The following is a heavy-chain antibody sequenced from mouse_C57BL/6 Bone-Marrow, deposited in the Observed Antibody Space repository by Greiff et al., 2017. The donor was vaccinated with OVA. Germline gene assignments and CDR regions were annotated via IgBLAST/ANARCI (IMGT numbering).Heavy chain of an antibody. CDR3: AGDYDDYYAMDY. CDR2: ISSGSSTI. Sequence: EVKVVESGGGLVKPGGSLKLSCAASGFTFSDYGMHWVRQAPEKGLEWVAYISSGSSTIYYADTVKGRFTISRDNAKNTLFLQMTSLRSEDTAMYYCAGDYDDYYAMDYWGQGTSVTVSS. CDR1: GFTFSDYG. J-gene: IGHJ4*01. D-gene: IGHD2-4*01. V-gene: IGHV5-17*01.